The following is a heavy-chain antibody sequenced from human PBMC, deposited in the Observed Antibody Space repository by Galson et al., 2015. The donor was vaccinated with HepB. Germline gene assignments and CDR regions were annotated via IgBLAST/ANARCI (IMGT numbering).Heavy chain of an antibody. V-gene: IGHV3-7*01. Sequence: SLRLSCAASGFNFGTYWMTWVRQAPGKGLERVANIKQDGSEKLYVDSVKGRFTISRDNARNSLYLQMNSLRDVDTAVYYCARDGRGSIPFDYWGQGALVSVSS. CDR3: ARDGRGSIPFDY. CDR2: IKQDGSEK. CDR1: GFNFGTYW. D-gene: IGHD3-10*01. J-gene: IGHJ4*02.